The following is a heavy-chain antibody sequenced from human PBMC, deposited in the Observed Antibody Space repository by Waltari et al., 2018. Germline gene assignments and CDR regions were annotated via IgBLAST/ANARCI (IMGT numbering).Heavy chain of an antibody. V-gene: IGHV3-7*04. CDR3: QRGDY. Sequence: EVQLVESGGGLVQPGGSLGLSCAAPGFTFSIFWMSWARQASGKGLEWVANINQDGSGEYYVDSVKGRFTISRDNARNSLYLQMNSLRAEDTAVYYCQRGDYWGQGTLVTVSS. CDR2: INQDGSGE. J-gene: IGHJ4*02. CDR1: GFTFSIFW.